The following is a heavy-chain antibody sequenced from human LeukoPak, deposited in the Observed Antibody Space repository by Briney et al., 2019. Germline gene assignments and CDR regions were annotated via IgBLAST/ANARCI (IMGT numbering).Heavy chain of an antibody. CDR1: GFTVSSNY. V-gene: IGHV3-66*02. D-gene: IGHD3-22*01. CDR3: ARDYYDSSGAGSL. CDR2: IYSGGST. Sequence: GGSLRLSCAASGFTVSSNYMSWVRQAPGKGLEWVSVIYSGGSTYYADSVKGRFTISRDNSKNTLYLQMNSLRAEDTAVYYCARDYYDSSGAGSLWGQGTLVTVPS. J-gene: IGHJ4*02.